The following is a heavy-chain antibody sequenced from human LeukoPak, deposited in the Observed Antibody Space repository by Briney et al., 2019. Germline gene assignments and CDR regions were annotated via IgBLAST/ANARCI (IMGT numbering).Heavy chain of an antibody. V-gene: IGHV3-48*01. J-gene: IGHJ3*02. CDR2: ISSSSSAI. CDR3: ARDTGYAFDI. Sequence: GVSLRLSCAASGFTFSLYSMNWVRQAPGKGLEWISYISSSSSAIYYGDSVKGRFTISRDNAKNSLYLQMNSLRAEDTAVYYCARDTGYAFDIWGQGTMVTVSS. CDR1: GFTFSLYS.